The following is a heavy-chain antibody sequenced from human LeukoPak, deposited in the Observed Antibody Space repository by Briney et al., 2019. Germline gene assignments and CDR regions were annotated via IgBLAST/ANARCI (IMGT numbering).Heavy chain of an antibody. D-gene: IGHD3-3*01. Sequence: GGSLRLSCAASGFTFSSYWMSWVRQAPGKGLEWVANIKQDGSEKYYVDSVKGRFTISRDNAKNSLYLQMNSLRAEDTAVYYCARVHYDFWSGYEYYFDYWGQGTLVTVSS. CDR1: GFTFSSYW. J-gene: IGHJ4*02. CDR2: IKQDGSEK. CDR3: ARVHYDFWSGYEYYFDY. V-gene: IGHV3-7*01.